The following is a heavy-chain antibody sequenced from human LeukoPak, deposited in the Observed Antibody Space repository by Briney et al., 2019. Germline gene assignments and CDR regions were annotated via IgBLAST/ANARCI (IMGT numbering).Heavy chain of an antibody. CDR2: IYYSGST. V-gene: IGHV4-59*01. CDR1: GGSISSYY. J-gene: IGHJ4*02. D-gene: IGHD3-10*01. Sequence: SETLSLTCTVSGGSISSYYWSWIRQPPGKGLEWIGYIYYSGSTNYNPSLKSRVTISVDTSKNQFSLKLSSVTAADTSVYYCAASPYYGSGSYYEAPFDYWGQGTLVTVSS. CDR3: AASPYYGSGSYYEAPFDY.